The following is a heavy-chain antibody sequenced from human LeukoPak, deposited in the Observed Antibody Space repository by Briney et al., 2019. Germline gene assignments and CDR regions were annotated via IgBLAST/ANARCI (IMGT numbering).Heavy chain of an antibody. Sequence: QPGGSLRLSYAASELTFSSHEMNWVRQAPGKGLEWVSYISSSGSTIYYADSVKGRFTISRDNAKNSLYLQMNSMRAEDTAVYYCARDQVSMVRGWVEPWGQGTLVTVSS. CDR2: ISSSGSTI. V-gene: IGHV3-48*03. J-gene: IGHJ5*02. CDR1: ELTFSSHE. D-gene: IGHD3-10*01. CDR3: ARDQVSMVRGWVEP.